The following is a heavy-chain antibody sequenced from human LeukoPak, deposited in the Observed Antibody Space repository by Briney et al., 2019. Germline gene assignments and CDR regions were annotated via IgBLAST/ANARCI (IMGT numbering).Heavy chain of an antibody. CDR3: TRTEYCSAGRCYSDYFDS. V-gene: IGHV3-15*01. CDR1: GFTFSGAW. J-gene: IGHJ4*02. CDR2: IKSKTRGGTI. Sequence: GGSLRLSCAASGFTFSGAWMCWVRQAPGKGLEWVGRIKSKTRGGTIDYAAPVKGRFTISRDDSKTSLYLQMNSLKTEDTAVYYCTRTEYCSAGRCYSDYFDSWGQGTLVTVSS. D-gene: IGHD2-15*01.